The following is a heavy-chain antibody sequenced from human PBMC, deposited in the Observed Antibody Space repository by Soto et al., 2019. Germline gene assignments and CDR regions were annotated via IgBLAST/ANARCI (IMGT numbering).Heavy chain of an antibody. Sequence: EVQLLESGGGLVQPGGSLRLSCGASGFTFSSYAMSWVRQAPGKGLEWVSAISGSGGSTYYADSVKGRFTISRDNSKNTPYLHMNSLRAEDTDAYYCAKIGSHQGNYYYYGMDVWGQGTTVTVSS. CDR2: ISGSGGST. CDR3: AKIGSHQGNYYYYGMDV. J-gene: IGHJ6*02. V-gene: IGHV3-23*01. CDR1: GFTFSSYA. D-gene: IGHD2-2*01.